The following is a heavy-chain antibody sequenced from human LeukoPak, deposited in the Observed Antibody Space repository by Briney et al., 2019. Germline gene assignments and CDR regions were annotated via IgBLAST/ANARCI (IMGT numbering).Heavy chain of an antibody. J-gene: IGHJ1*01. D-gene: IGHD6-19*01. CDR1: GYTFTSYG. Sequence: ASVKVCCKASGYTFTSYGMHWVRQAPGQRLEWMGWINAGNGNTKYSQKFQGRVTITRDTSASTAYMELSSLRSEDTAVYYCARQISSGWPRAEYFQHWGQGTLVTVSS. V-gene: IGHV1-3*01. CDR2: INAGNGNT. CDR3: ARQISSGWPRAEYFQH.